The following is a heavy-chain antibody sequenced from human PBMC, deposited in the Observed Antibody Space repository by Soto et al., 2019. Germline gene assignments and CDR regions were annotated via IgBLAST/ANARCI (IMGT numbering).Heavy chain of an antibody. D-gene: IGHD2-2*01. CDR1: GFTFSSYA. CDR3: AKDRYGSNNKVYYFDY. V-gene: IGHV3-23*01. J-gene: IGHJ4*02. Sequence: EVHLLESGGGLVQPGGSLRVSCAASGFTFSSYAMSWVRQAPGKGLEWVSGISGSGVSTYYADSVKGRFTISRDNSKNTLYLQMNSLRAEDTAVYYCAKDRYGSNNKVYYFDYWGQGTLVTVSS. CDR2: ISGSGVST.